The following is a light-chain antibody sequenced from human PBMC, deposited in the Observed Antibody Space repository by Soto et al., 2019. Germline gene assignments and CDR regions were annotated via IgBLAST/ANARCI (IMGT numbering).Light chain of an antibody. CDR3: QQLNNLPRT. V-gene: IGKV1-9*01. CDR2: AAS. CDR1: QDIRNS. J-gene: IGKJ2*01. Sequence: DIQLTQSPSFLSAAIGDRVTITCRASQDIRNSLAWYQQEPGKAPKLLIYAASTLQSGVPSRISGTGSGTEFTLTISSLQPEDFGTYYCQQLNNLPRTFGQGTKLEIK.